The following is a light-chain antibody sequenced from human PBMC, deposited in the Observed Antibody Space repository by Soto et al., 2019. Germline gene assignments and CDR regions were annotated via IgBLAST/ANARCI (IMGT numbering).Light chain of an antibody. V-gene: IGKV3-20*01. CDR2: GAS. J-gene: IGKJ4*01. CDR1: QSVSSSF. Sequence: EIVLTQSPGTLSLSPGERATLSCRASQSVSSSFLAWYQQKPGQAPRLLIYGASSRATGIPDRFSGSGSGTYCTLTISRLEPEGFAVYYCQQYDNSPLTCGGRTKVEIK. CDR3: QQYDNSPLT.